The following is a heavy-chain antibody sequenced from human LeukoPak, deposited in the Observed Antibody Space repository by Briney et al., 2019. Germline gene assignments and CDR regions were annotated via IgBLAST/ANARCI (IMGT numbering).Heavy chain of an antibody. CDR1: GFTFSTYW. J-gene: IGHJ4*02. Sequence: GGSLRLSCEASGFTFSTYWMSWVRQAPGKGLEWMASIKPDGTEKYYLDSVKGRFSISRDNAKNSLYLQMNSLRAEDTAVYYCARDPSYYDSSGYYLTDYWGQGTLVTVSS. D-gene: IGHD3-22*01. CDR3: ARDPSYYDSSGYYLTDY. CDR2: IKPDGTEK. V-gene: IGHV3-7*01.